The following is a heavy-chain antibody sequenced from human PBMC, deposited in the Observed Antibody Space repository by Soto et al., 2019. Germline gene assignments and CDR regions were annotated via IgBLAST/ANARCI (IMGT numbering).Heavy chain of an antibody. CDR3: AKDRVGGTFYTPLGF. Sequence: GGSLRLSCAASGFLFSAHALHWVRQAPGKGLEWVAVITYDGSFQYYADSVKGRFTISRDNSKNTLFLHLNTLKPEDTAVYHCAKDRVGGTFYTPLGFWGQGTLVTVSS. CDR1: GFLFSAHA. D-gene: IGHD1-7*01. J-gene: IGHJ4*02. CDR2: ITYDGSFQ. V-gene: IGHV3-30*04.